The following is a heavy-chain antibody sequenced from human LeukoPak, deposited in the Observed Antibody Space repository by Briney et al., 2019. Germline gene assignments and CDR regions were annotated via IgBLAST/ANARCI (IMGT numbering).Heavy chain of an antibody. J-gene: IGHJ3*02. CDR2: ISYDGSNK. Sequence: PGGSLRLSCAASGFTFSSYGMHWVRQAPGKGLEWVAVISYDGSNKYYADSVKGRFTISRDNSKNTLYLQMNSLRAEDTAVYYCARALRSWDAVKNQPWGNAFDIWGQGTMVTVSS. D-gene: IGHD3-16*01. CDR3: ARALRSWDAVKNQPWGNAFDI. V-gene: IGHV3-30*03. CDR1: GFTFSSYG.